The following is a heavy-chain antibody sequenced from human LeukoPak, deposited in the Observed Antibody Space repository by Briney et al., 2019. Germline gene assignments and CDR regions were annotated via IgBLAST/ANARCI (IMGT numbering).Heavy chain of an antibody. J-gene: IGHJ6*02. CDR2: IYSGGST. Sequence: PGGSLRLSCAASGFTVSSNYMSWVRQAPGKGLEWVSVIYSGGSTYYADSVKGRFTISRDNAKNSLYLQMNSLRAEDTAVYYCARRHPYYYGMDVWGQGTTVTVSS. CDR1: GFTVSSNY. V-gene: IGHV3-53*01. CDR3: ARRHPYYYGMDV.